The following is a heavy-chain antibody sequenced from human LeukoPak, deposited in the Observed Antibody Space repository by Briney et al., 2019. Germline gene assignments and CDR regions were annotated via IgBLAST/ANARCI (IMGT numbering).Heavy chain of an antibody. Sequence: GGSLRLSCAASGFTFSTFAMIWVRQPPGEGLEWVSSIFPSGGEIHYADSVRGRFTISRDNSKSTLSLQMNSLSAEDTAVYYCARRSGIAVAGAFDYWGQGTLATVSS. V-gene: IGHV3-23*01. D-gene: IGHD6-19*01. CDR2: IFPSGGEI. CDR1: GFTFSTFA. CDR3: ARRSGIAVAGAFDY. J-gene: IGHJ4*02.